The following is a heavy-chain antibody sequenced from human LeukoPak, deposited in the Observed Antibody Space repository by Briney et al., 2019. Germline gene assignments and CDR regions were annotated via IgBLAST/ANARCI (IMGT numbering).Heavy chain of an antibody. Sequence: ASVKVSCKASGGTFSSYTISWVRQAPGQELEWMGRIIPILGIANYAQKFQGRVTITADKSTSTAYMELSSLRSEDTAVYYCARDRYGDYSNWFDPWGQGTLVTVSS. V-gene: IGHV1-69*04. CDR3: ARDRYGDYSNWFDP. CDR2: IIPILGIA. CDR1: GGTFSSYT. D-gene: IGHD4-17*01. J-gene: IGHJ5*02.